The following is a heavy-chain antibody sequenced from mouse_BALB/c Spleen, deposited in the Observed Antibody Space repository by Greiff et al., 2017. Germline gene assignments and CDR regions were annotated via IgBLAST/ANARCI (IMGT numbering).Heavy chain of an antibody. D-gene: IGHD2-14*01. J-gene: IGHJ2*01. V-gene: IGHV2-2*02. CDR3: ARNYYRYDRGAFDY. Sequence: VQLQESGPGLVAPSQSLSITCTVSGFSLTSYGVSWVRQPPGKGLEWLGVIWSGGSTDYNAAFISRLSISKDNSKSQVFFKMNSLQANDTAIYYCARNYYRYDRGAFDYWGQGTTLTVSS. CDR2: IWSGGST. CDR1: GFSLTSYG.